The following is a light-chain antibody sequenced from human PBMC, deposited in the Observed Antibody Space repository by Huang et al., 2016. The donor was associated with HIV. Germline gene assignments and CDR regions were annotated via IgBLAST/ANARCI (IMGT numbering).Light chain of an antibody. Sequence: DIQMTQSPSTLSASVGDRVTITCRASQSISSLLAWYQQKPGKAPKLLIYKASSLESGVPSRFSGGGSGTEFTLTISSLQPDDFATYFCQQYHSYSWTFGQGTRVEIK. V-gene: IGKV1-5*03. CDR2: KAS. CDR1: QSISSL. CDR3: QQYHSYSWT. J-gene: IGKJ1*01.